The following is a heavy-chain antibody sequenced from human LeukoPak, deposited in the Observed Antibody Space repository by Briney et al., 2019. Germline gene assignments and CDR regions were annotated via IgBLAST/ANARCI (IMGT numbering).Heavy chain of an antibody. Sequence: SVKVSFKASGGTFSIYAISWVRQAPGQGLEWMGGIIPIFGTANYAQKFQGRVTITADKSTSTAYMELSSLRSEDTAVYYCARELAAAGVDAFDIWGQGTMVTVSS. V-gene: IGHV1-69*06. D-gene: IGHD6-13*01. CDR2: IIPIFGTA. CDR3: ARELAAAGVDAFDI. CDR1: GGTFSIYA. J-gene: IGHJ3*02.